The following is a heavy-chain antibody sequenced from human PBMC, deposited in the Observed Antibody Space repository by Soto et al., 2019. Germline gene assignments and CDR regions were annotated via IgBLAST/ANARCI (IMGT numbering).Heavy chain of an antibody. CDR2: ISSSSSYI. V-gene: IGHV3-21*01. CDR1: GVTFSSYS. J-gene: IGHJ3*02. CDR3: ARDSPLYAFDI. Sequence: EVQLVESGGGLAKPGGSLRLSCAASGVTFSSYSMNWVRQAPGTGLEWVSSISSSSSYIYYADSVKGRFTISRDNAKNSLYLQMNSLRAEDTAVYYCARDSPLYAFDIWGQGTMVTVSS.